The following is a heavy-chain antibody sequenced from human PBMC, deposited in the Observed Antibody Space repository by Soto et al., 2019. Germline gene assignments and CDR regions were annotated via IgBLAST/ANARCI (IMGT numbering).Heavy chain of an antibody. CDR1: GFTFSSYP. CDR2: ITEDGSGT. Sequence: LSCATSGFTFSSYPIHWVRQAPGKGPVWVSRITEDGSGTTYADSVKGRFTVTRDNAKNTMYLQMSGLGAEDTAVYHCVRGTNGWRGMDYWGQGTLVTVSS. V-gene: IGHV3-74*01. CDR3: VRGTNGWRGMDY. J-gene: IGHJ4*02. D-gene: IGHD2-8*01.